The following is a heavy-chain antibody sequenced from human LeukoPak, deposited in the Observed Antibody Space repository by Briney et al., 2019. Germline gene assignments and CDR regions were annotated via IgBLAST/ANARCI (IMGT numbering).Heavy chain of an antibody. J-gene: IGHJ4*02. CDR2: IIPIFGTA. V-gene: IGHV1-69*01. Sequence: SVKVSCKASGGTFSSYSISWVRQAPGQGLEWMGGIIPIFGTANYAQKFQGRVTITADESTSTAYMELSSLRSEDTAVYYCASDHYYGSGSYSGLDYGGEGTLVTVSS. CDR3: ASDHYYGSGSYSGLDY. CDR1: GGTFSSYS. D-gene: IGHD3-10*01.